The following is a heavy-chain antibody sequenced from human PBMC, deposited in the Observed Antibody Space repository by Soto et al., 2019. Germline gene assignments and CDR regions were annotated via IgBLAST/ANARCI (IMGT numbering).Heavy chain of an antibody. CDR2: INPNSGGT. D-gene: IGHD3-10*01. V-gene: IGHV1-2*04. CDR1: GYTFTGYY. CDR3: ARDTSYYYGSGSYYNALHFDY. Sequence: ASVKVSCKASGYTFTGYYMHWVRQAPGQGPEWMGWINPNSGGTNYAQKFQGWVTMTRDTSISTAYMELSRLRSDDTAVYYCARDTSYYYGSGSYYNALHFDYWGQGTLVTVSS. J-gene: IGHJ4*02.